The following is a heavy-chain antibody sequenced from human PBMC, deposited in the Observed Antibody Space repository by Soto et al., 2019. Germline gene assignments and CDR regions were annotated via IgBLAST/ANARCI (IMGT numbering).Heavy chain of an antibody. CDR1: GFTFSSYA. V-gene: IGHV3-23*01. CDR2: ISGSGGST. CDR3: AKGGWGNIVATTRKYDAFDI. J-gene: IGHJ3*02. Sequence: QPGGSLRLSCAASGFTFSSYAMSWVRQAPGKGLEWVSAISGSGGSTYYADSVKGRFTISRDNSKNTLYLQMNSLRAEDTAVYYCAKGGWGNIVATTRKYDAFDIWGQGTMVTVSS. D-gene: IGHD5-12*01.